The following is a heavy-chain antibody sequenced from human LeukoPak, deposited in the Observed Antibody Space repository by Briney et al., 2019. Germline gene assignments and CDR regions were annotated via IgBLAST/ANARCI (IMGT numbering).Heavy chain of an antibody. D-gene: IGHD2-8*01. CDR2: IYYSGYT. CDR3: AKYENAFDI. V-gene: IGHV4-39*01. CDR1: GGSISTSSYY. J-gene: IGHJ3*02. Sequence: KPSETLSLTCTVSGGSISTSSYYWGWIRQPPGKGLEWIGSIYYSGYTYYNPSLKSRVTISVDTSKNQFSLKLRSVTAADTAVYYCAKYENAFDIWGQGTMVTVSS.